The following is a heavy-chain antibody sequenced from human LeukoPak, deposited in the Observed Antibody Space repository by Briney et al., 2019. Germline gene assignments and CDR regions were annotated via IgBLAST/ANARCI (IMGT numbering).Heavy chain of an antibody. D-gene: IGHD3-22*01. Sequence: GASVKVSCKASGGTFSSYATSWVRQAPGQGLEWMGGIIPIFGTANYAQKFQGRVTITADESTSTAYMELSSLRSEDTAVYYCASPLAYYDSSGYSEVDYYGMDVWGQGTTVTVSS. CDR1: GGTFSSYA. CDR3: ASPLAYYDSSGYSEVDYYGMDV. V-gene: IGHV1-69*13. CDR2: IIPIFGTA. J-gene: IGHJ6*02.